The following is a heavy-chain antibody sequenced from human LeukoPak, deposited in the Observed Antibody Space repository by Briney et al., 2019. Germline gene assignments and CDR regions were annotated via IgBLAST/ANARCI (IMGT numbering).Heavy chain of an antibody. CDR2: IRQDGSEK. Sequence: GGSLRLSCEVSGFTFTDYWMNWVRQAPGKGPEWVASIRQDGSEKTYVDSVKGRFTISRDNTKNSLSLQLNGLRAENTAVYYCARDGTAAGLYFDLWGQGTLVTVSS. CDR1: GFTFTDYW. CDR3: ARDGTAAGLYFDL. V-gene: IGHV3-7*01. D-gene: IGHD6-13*01. J-gene: IGHJ4*01.